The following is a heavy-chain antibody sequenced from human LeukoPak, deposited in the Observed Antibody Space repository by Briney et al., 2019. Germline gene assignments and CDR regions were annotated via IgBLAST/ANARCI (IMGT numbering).Heavy chain of an antibody. CDR1: GDSISSYY. Sequence: PSETLSLTCTVSGDSISSYYWSWIRQPPGKALEWIGYIYYSGSTSYNPSLKSRVTISVDTSKNQFSLKLSSVTAADTAVYYCAREIYSYGLFDYWGQGTLVTVSS. CDR3: AREIYSYGLFDY. CDR2: IYYSGST. D-gene: IGHD5-18*01. V-gene: IGHV4-59*01. J-gene: IGHJ4*02.